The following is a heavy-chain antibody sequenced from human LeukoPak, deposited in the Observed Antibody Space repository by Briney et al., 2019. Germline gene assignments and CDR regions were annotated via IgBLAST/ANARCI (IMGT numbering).Heavy chain of an antibody. V-gene: IGHV5-51*01. Sequence: GASLEISGQGSGSTFTSYWSGWVRQLPGKGLEWMGIIYPGDSDTRYSPSFQGQVTISADKSISTGYLQWSGLRSEDTAVYYCARGSPGTAMVLFDYWGQGTLVTVSS. CDR3: ARGSPGTAMVLFDY. CDR2: IYPGDSDT. D-gene: IGHD5-18*01. CDR1: GSTFTSYW. J-gene: IGHJ4*02.